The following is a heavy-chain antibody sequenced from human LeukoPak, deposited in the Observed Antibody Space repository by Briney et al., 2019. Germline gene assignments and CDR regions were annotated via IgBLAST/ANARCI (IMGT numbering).Heavy chain of an antibody. V-gene: IGHV3-9*01. CDR2: ISWNSGNI. J-gene: IGHJ4*02. D-gene: IGHD2-8*02. CDR1: GFIFDDYA. Sequence: GRSLRLSCAASGFIFDDYAMHWVRQAPGKGLEWVSGISWNSGNIGYADSVKGRFTISRDNAKNTLYLQMNSLRAEDTAVYYCVRDAFTAGDHWGQGTLVTVSS. CDR3: VRDAFTAGDH.